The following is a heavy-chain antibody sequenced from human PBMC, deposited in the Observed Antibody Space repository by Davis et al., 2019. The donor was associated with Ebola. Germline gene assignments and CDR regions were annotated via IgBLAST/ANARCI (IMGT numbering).Heavy chain of an antibody. D-gene: IGHD5-24*01. Sequence: GGSLRLSCTASGFTFGDYAVSWVRQAPGKGLEWVANIKQDGSEKYYVDSVKGRFTISRDNAKNSLSLEMNSLRAEDTAVYYCARVQRWLQLTGGLDYWGQGILVTVSS. CDR2: IKQDGSEK. J-gene: IGHJ4*02. V-gene: IGHV3-7*03. CDR1: GFTFGDYA. CDR3: ARVQRWLQLTGGLDY.